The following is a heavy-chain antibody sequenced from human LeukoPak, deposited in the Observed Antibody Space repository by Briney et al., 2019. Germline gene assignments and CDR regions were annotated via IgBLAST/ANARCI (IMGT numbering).Heavy chain of an antibody. CDR1: GYXFTGYY. CDR2: INPNSGGT. V-gene: IGHV1-2*02. D-gene: IGHD3-10*01. J-gene: IGHJ4*02. CDR3: ARDGVVRGVIIY. Sequence: ASVKVSCKASGYXFTGYYMHWVRQAPGQGLEWMGWINPNSGGTNYAQKFQGRVTMTRDTSTNTAYMELSRLRSDDTAVYYCARDGVVRGVIIYWGQGTLVTVSS.